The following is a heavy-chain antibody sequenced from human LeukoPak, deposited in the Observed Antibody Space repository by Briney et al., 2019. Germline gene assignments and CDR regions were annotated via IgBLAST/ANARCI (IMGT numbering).Heavy chain of an antibody. V-gene: IGHV3-7*01. Sequence: GGSLRLSCVASGFIFSSYWMSWIRQAPGKGLEWVANIKQDGSEKYYVDSVKGRFTISRDNAKNSLYLQMNSLRAEDTAVYYCARGPRITGGDYYYYYYMDVWGKGTTVTVSS. CDR1: GFIFSSYW. J-gene: IGHJ6*03. CDR2: IKQDGSEK. D-gene: IGHD1-20*01. CDR3: ARGPRITGGDYYYYYYMDV.